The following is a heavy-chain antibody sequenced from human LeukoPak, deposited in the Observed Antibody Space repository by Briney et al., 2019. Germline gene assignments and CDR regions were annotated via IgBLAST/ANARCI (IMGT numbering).Heavy chain of an antibody. V-gene: IGHV3-74*01. CDR1: GFTFSTYW. CDR2: INRDATST. D-gene: IGHD2-8*02. Sequence: GGSLRLSCAASGFTFSTYWMHWVRQSPGKGLVWVSSINRDATSTNYADSVKGRFTISRDNAKNTLYLQMNSLRVEDTAVYYCARVGVSRYFDLWGRGTLVTVSS. J-gene: IGHJ2*01. CDR3: ARVGVSRYFDL.